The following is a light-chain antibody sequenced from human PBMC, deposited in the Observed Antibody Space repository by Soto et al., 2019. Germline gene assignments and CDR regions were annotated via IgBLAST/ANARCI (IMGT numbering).Light chain of an antibody. CDR2: DAS. Sequence: EIVLTQSPATLSLSPGERATLSCRASQSVSSYLAWYQQKPGQAPRLLIYDASNRATGIPARFSGSGAGTEFTLTICSLEPEDFAVFYCQQGSNWPRWRYTFGQGTKLVIK. CDR3: QQGSNWPRWRYT. V-gene: IGKV3-11*01. CDR1: QSVSSY. J-gene: IGKJ2*01.